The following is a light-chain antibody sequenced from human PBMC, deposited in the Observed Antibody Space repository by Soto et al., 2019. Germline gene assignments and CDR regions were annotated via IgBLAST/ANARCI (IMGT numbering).Light chain of an antibody. Sequence: QSALTQPASVSGSPGQSITISCTGSSSDVGGHDHVSWYQHYPGQAPKVMIYEVTKRPTGVSYRFSGSESGNTASLTISGLQAEDEADYFCCSFAGGSTFGVLGGGTKLTVL. V-gene: IGLV2-23*02. CDR3: CSFAGGSTFGV. J-gene: IGLJ3*02. CDR1: SSDVGGHDH. CDR2: EVT.